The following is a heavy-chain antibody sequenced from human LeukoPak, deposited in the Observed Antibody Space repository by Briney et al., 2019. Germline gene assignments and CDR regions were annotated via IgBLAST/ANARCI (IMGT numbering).Heavy chain of an antibody. V-gene: IGHV3-74*01. CDR1: GFTFSSYW. CDR2: INSDGSST. CDR3: ARVRRDGYDVFFDY. D-gene: IGHD5-24*01. J-gene: IGHJ4*02. Sequence: GGSLRLSCAASGFTFSSYWMHWVRQAPGKGLVWVSRINSDGSSTIYADSVKGRFTISRDNANNTLYLQMNSLRAEDTAVYYCARVRRDGYDVFFDYWGRGTLVTVSS.